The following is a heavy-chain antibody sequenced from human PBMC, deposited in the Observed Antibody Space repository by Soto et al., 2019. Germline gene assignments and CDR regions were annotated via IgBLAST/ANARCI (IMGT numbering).Heavy chain of an antibody. Sequence: GSLSLSCADVGFKIRSSSMNWVRQAPGKGLEWVAYISDSGRNRLYADSVKGRFTLSRDTGKNSLHLQMSVLRDEDRAVYYFGSYYYDSSGYDGMDLWGQGTTVTVSS. CDR3: GSYYYDSSGYDGMDL. V-gene: IGHV3-48*02. D-gene: IGHD3-22*01. CDR1: GFKIRSSS. CDR2: ISDSGRNR. J-gene: IGHJ6*02.